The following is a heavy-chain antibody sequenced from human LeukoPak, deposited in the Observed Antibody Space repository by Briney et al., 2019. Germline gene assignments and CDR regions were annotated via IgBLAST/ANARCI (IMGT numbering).Heavy chain of an antibody. CDR1: GFTFSSYS. V-gene: IGHV3-21*01. D-gene: IGHD6-13*01. J-gene: IGHJ5*02. Sequence: GSLRLSCAASGFTFSSYSMNWVRQAPGKGLEWVSSISSSSSYIYHADSVKGRFTISRDNAKNSLYLQMNSLKAEDTAVYYCARDAIAAAGRGWFDPWGQGTLVTVSS. CDR3: ARDAIAAAGRGWFDP. CDR2: ISSSSSYI.